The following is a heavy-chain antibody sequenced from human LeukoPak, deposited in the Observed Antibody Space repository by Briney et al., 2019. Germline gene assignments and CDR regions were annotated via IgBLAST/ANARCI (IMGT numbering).Heavy chain of an antibody. CDR3: AKDDAWVRYQD. Sequence: GGSLRLSCAVSGFTFSSYSMNWVRQASGKGLEWVSSISSSSSYIYYADSVKGRFTISRDNSKNTLDLQMNSLRAEDTAVYYCAKDDAWVRYQDWGQGTLVTVSS. D-gene: IGHD5-12*01. V-gene: IGHV3-21*04. J-gene: IGHJ4*02. CDR1: GFTFSSYS. CDR2: ISSSSSYI.